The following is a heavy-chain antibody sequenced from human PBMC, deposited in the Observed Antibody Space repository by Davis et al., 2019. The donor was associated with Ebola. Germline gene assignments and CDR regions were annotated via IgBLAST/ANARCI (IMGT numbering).Heavy chain of an antibody. D-gene: IGHD2-2*02. CDR2: MNPNSGNT. J-gene: IGHJ4*02. CDR1: GYTFTSYD. V-gene: IGHV1-8*01. CDR3: ARDFGYCSSTSCYTYFDY. Sequence: ALVKVSCKASGYTFTSYDINWVRQATGQGLEWMGWMNPNSGNTGYAQKFQGRVTMTRNTSISTAYMELSSLRSEDTDVYYCARDFGYCSSTSCYTYFDYWGQGTLVTVSS.